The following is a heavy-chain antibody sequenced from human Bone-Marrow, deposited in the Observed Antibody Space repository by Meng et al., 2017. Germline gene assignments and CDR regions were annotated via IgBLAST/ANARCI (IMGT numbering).Heavy chain of an antibody. J-gene: IGHJ4*02. CDR2: INPKSGDT. CDR1: GYTVPDYW. D-gene: IGHD6-13*01. V-gene: IGHV1-2*06. Sequence: GHSRSALRKPGAPVQFSCKSSGYTVPDYWLHWVRRAPGQGLEWMGRINPKSGDTHYAQRFQGRVTMTGDTSISTAYMELSGLRSDDTAMYYCARDEDISAAGKLFGDYWGQGTLVTVSS. CDR3: ARDEDISAAGKLFGDY.